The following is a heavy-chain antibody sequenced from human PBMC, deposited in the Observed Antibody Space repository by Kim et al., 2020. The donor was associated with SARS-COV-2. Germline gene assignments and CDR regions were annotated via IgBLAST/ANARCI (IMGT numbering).Heavy chain of an antibody. CDR2: IDTNTGHP. Sequence: ASVKVSCKASGYTFTYYGMNWVRQAPGQGLEWMGWIDTNTGHPTYAQGFTGRFVFSLDTSVSTAYLQIVSLKAEETAVYYCARWGNGYIDYWGQGTLVTV. V-gene: IGHV7-4-1*01. J-gene: IGHJ4*02. CDR3: ARWGNGYIDY. D-gene: IGHD2-8*01. CDR1: GYTFTYYG.